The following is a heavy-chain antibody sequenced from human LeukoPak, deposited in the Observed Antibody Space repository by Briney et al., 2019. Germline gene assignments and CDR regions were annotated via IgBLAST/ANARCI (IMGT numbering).Heavy chain of an antibody. V-gene: IGHV1-46*01. CDR2: INPSGGST. J-gene: IGHJ4*02. Sequence: GASVKVSCKASGYTFTSYYMHWVRQAPGQGLEWMGIINPSGGSTSYAQKFQGRVTITRNTSISTAYMELSSLRSEDTAVYYCARGTKSGLGESSVGYWGQGTLVTVSS. CDR1: GYTFTSYY. D-gene: IGHD3-16*01. CDR3: ARGTKSGLGESSVGY.